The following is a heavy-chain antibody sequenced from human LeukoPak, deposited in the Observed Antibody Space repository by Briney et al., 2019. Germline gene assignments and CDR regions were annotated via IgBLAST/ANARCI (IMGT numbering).Heavy chain of an antibody. D-gene: IGHD2-2*01. CDR1: GGTLSGIA. Sequence: SVKLSCNVSGGTLSGIAISWPRHPPGQGLELMGGSIPMYTTANYEHKFHGRGTITADESTNKAYMELSSLRSEDTVVYYCASRWILGYCSSNTCGHNYYNGMDVWGKGTTVTVSP. J-gene: IGHJ6*04. V-gene: IGHV1-69*01. CDR2: SIPMYTTA. CDR3: ASRWILGYCSSNTCGHNYYNGMDV.